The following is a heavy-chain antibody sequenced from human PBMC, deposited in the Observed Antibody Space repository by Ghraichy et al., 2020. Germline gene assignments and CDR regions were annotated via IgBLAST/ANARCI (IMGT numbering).Heavy chain of an antibody. CDR2: VSYDGNNK. J-gene: IGHJ6*02. D-gene: IGHD6-19*01. Sequence: GGSLRLSCAASGFTFRRYGMHWVRQAPGKGLEWVATVSYDGNNKYCAESVKGRFTISRDNSKNTLFLQMNSLRAEDTAVYYCARDWDTSGRYAPQYNNYGMDVWGQGTTVTVSS. CDR3: ARDWDTSGRYAPQYNNYGMDV. V-gene: IGHV3-33*05. CDR1: GFTFRRYG.